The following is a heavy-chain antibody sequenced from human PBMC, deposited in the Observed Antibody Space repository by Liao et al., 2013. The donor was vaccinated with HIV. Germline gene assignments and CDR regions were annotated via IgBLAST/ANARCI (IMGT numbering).Heavy chain of an antibody. CDR2: IYSSGST. CDR1: GGSISRYY. V-gene: IGHV4-59*08. Sequence: QVQLQESGPGLVKPSETLSLTCTVSGGSISRYYWSWIRQPPGKGLEWIGRIYSSGSTYYSPSLKSRVTISVDTSKNQFSLNLNSVTAADTAVYYCARHHDYLFDYWGQGTLVTVSS. D-gene: IGHD4/OR15-4a*01. CDR3: ARHHDYLFDY. J-gene: IGHJ4*02.